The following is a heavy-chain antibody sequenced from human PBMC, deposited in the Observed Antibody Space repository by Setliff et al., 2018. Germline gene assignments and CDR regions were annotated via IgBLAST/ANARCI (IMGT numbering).Heavy chain of an antibody. V-gene: IGHV1-46*01. J-gene: IGHJ5*02. CDR1: GYTFTSYF. Sequence: ASVKVSCKASGYTFTSYFIHWVRQAPGQGLEWMGIINPSGGSTSYAQKFQGRVTMTRDTSTRTVYMELSSLRSEDTAMYYCARGPYGSGRHGWFDPCGQGTLVTVSS. D-gene: IGHD3-10*01. CDR2: INPSGGST. CDR3: ARGPYGSGRHGWFDP.